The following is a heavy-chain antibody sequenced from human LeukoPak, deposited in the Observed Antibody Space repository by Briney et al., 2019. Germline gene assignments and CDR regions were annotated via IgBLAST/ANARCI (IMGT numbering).Heavy chain of an antibody. D-gene: IGHD7-27*01. CDR3: ARGLTGENAFDI. J-gene: IGHJ3*02. Sequence: ASVKVSCEASGYTFTGYYMHWVRQAPGQGLEWMGRINPNSGGTNYAQKFQGRVTMTRDTSISTAYMELSRLISDDTAVYYCARGLTGENAFDIWGQGTMVTVSS. CDR2: INPNSGGT. V-gene: IGHV1-2*06. CDR1: GYTFTGYY.